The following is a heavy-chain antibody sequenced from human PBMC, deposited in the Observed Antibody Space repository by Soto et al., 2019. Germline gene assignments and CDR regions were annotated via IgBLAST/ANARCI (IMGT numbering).Heavy chain of an antibody. CDR2: INYSGTT. V-gene: IGHV4-31*03. CDR3: ARVSGNAFDV. D-gene: IGHD3-10*01. Sequence: QVQLQESGPGLVKSSQTLSLTCTVSGGSISSGAYYWSWIRQHPGKDLGWIGYINYSGTTYLSPSLQSRGTMSVDTSKNQFSLRLRSVTAADPAVYFCARVSGNAFDVWGQGTMVSVSS. CDR1: GGSISSGAYY. J-gene: IGHJ3*01.